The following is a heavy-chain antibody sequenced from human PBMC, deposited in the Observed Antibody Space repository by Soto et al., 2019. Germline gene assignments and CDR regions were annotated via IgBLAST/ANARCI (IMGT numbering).Heavy chain of an antibody. J-gene: IGHJ3*02. D-gene: IGHD3-10*01. CDR3: ARDPLTHVDYYGSGTEPPHDAFDI. Sequence: SETLSLTCTVSGGSISNYYWSWIWQPPGKGLEWIGYIYYSGSTNYNPSLKSRVTISVDTSKNQFSLKLSSVTAADTAVYYCARDPLTHVDYYGSGTEPPHDAFDIWGQGTMVTVSS. V-gene: IGHV4-59*01. CDR2: IYYSGST. CDR1: GGSISNYY.